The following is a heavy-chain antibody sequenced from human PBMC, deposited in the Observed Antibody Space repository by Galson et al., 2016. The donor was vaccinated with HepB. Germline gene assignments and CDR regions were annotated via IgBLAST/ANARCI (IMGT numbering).Heavy chain of an antibody. D-gene: IGHD5-12*01. CDR3: ARRHNSGFDWNWFDP. J-gene: IGHJ5*02. V-gene: IGHV4-39*01. Sequence: SLKSRVTISVDTSNNEFSLELSSVTAADTAVYYCARRHNSGFDWNWFDPWGQGTLVTVSS.